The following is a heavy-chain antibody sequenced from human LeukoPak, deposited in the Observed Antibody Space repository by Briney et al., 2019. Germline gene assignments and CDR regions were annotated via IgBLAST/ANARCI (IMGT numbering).Heavy chain of an antibody. CDR2: ISYDGSDK. V-gene: IGHV3-30*18. CDR3: AKDLGSSGQGCFDP. D-gene: IGHD3-22*01. Sequence: GGSLRLSCVASGFTFSTYGMHWVRQAPGKGLEWVAVISYDGSDKYYADSVKGRFTISRDNFKNTLYLQMNSLRADDTAVYYCAKDLGSSGQGCFDPWGQGTLVTVSS. J-gene: IGHJ5*02. CDR1: GFTFSTYG.